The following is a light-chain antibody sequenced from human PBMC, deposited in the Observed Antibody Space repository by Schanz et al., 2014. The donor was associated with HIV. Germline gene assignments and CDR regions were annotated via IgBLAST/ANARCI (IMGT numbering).Light chain of an antibody. CDR2: EVS. Sequence: QSALTQPPSASGSPGQSVTISCTGTSSDVGGYNYVSWYQQHPGKAPKLMIYEVSKRPSGVSNRFSGSKSGNAASLTISGLQAEDEAEYFCTLSSTNTCVFGGGTKLTVL. CDR3: TLSSTNTCV. J-gene: IGLJ3*02. CDR1: SSDVGGYNY. V-gene: IGLV2-14*01.